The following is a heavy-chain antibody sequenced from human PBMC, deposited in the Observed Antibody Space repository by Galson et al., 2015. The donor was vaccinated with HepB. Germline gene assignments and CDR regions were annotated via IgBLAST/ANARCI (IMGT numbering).Heavy chain of an antibody. J-gene: IGHJ4*02. Sequence: SLRLSCAASGFTFDDYAMHWVRQAPGKGLEWVSGISWNSGSIGYADSVKGRFTISRDNAKNSLYLQMNSLRAEDTALYYCAKARYSSSWSYFDYWGQGTLVTVSS. CDR3: AKARYSSSWSYFDY. CDR1: GFTFDDYA. V-gene: IGHV3-9*01. D-gene: IGHD6-13*01. CDR2: ISWNSGSI.